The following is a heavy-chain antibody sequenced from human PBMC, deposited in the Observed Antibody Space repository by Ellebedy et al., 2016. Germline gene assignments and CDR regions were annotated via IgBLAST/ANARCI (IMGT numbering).Heavy chain of an antibody. D-gene: IGHD1-1*01. CDR3: ARGGRTTGTTRSLEY. V-gene: IGHV1-18*01. J-gene: IGHJ4*02. Sequence: ASVKVSXXASGYTFTSYGISWVRQAPGQGLEWMGWISANNDNRNYAQQFQGRVTMTTDTSTSTAYLELRSLRSDDTAVYYCARGGRTTGTTRSLEYWGQGTLVTVSS. CDR2: ISANNDNR. CDR1: GYTFTSYG.